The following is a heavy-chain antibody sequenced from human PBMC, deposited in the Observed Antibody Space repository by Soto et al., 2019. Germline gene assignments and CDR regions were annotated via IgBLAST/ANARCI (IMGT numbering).Heavy chain of an antibody. Sequence: QVQLQESGPGLVKPSETLSLTCTVSGGSISSYYWSWIRQPPGKGLEWIGYIYYSGSTNYNPSLKSRVTISVDTSKNQFSLKLSSVTAADTAVYYCARHVAAVAVSFDYWGQGTLVTVSS. CDR3: ARHVAAVAVSFDY. V-gene: IGHV4-59*08. CDR1: GGSISSYY. CDR2: IYYSGST. J-gene: IGHJ4*02. D-gene: IGHD6-19*01.